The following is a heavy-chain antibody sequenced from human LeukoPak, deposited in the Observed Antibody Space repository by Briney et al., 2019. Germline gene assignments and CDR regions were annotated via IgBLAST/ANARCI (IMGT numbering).Heavy chain of an antibody. CDR3: TTGPITYYYDSSGPDFDY. Sequence: PGGSLRLSCAASGFTFSNAWMSWVRQAPGKGLEWVGRIKSKTDGGTTDYAAPVKGRFTISRDDSKNTLYLQMNSLKTEDTAVYYCTTGPITYYYDSSGPDFDYWGQGTLATVSS. V-gene: IGHV3-15*01. J-gene: IGHJ4*02. CDR1: GFTFSNAW. D-gene: IGHD3-22*01. CDR2: IKSKTDGGTT.